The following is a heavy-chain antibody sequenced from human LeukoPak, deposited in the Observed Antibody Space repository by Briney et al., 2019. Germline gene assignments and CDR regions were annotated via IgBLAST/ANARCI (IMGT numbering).Heavy chain of an antibody. J-gene: IGHJ4*02. CDR2: VSGSGSGT. V-gene: IGHV3-23*01. Sequence: GGSLRLSCAASGFTFSSYAMSWVRQAPGKGLEWVSAVSGSGSGTYYADSVKGRFTISRDNSKNTLYLQMNSLRAEDTAVYYCAKGSLGYCRGGSCYFDYWGQGTLVTVSS. CDR3: AKGSLGYCRGGSCYFDY. CDR1: GFTFSSYA. D-gene: IGHD2-15*01.